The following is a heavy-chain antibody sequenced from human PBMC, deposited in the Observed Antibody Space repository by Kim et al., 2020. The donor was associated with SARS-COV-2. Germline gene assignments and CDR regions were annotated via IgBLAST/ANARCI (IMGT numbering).Heavy chain of an antibody. Sequence: GRSLRLSCAASGFTFSSYAMSWVRQAPGKGLEWVSAISGSGGSTYYADSVKGRFTISRDNSKNTLYLQMNSLRAEDTAVYYCAKTVLDYRTSHPLAAPFDYWGQGTLVTVSS. V-gene: IGHV3-23*01. J-gene: IGHJ4*02. CDR1: GFTFSSYA. CDR3: AKTVLDYRTSHPLAAPFDY. D-gene: IGHD4-17*01. CDR2: ISGSGGST.